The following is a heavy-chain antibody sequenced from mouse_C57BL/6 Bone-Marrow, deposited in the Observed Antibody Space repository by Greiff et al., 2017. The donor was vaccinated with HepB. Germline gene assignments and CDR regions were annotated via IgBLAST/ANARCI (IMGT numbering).Heavy chain of an antibody. J-gene: IGHJ4*01. D-gene: IGHD2-1*01. CDR1: GFSLTSYG. Sequence: QVQLKESGPGLVAPSQSLSITCTVSGFSLTSYGVHWVRQPPGKGLEWLVVIWSDGSTTYNSALKSRLSLSKDNSKSHVFLKMNSLQTDDTAMYYGARQIYYGNSYYAMDYWGQGTSVTVSS. CDR2: IWSDGST. CDR3: ARQIYYGNSYYAMDY. V-gene: IGHV2-6-1*01.